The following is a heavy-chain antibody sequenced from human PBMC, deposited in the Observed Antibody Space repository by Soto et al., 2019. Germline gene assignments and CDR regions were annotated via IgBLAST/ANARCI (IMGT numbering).Heavy chain of an antibody. D-gene: IGHD3-10*01. CDR2: ISGSGGST. CDR3: AKEGLREEFGELLSYYYYMDV. Sequence: GGSLRLSCAASGFTFSSYAMSWVRQAPGKGLEWVSAISGSGGSTYYADSVKGRFTISRDNSKNTLYLQMNSLRAEDTAVYYCAKEGLREEFGELLSYYYYMDVWGKGTTVTVSS. J-gene: IGHJ6*03. CDR1: GFTFSSYA. V-gene: IGHV3-23*01.